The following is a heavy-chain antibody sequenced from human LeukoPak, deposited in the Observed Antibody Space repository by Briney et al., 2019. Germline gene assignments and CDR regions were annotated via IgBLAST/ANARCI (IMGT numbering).Heavy chain of an antibody. CDR3: ARSSLPLLEWGNWFDP. Sequence: PSETLSLTCTVSGGSISSYYWSWIRQPPGKGLEWIGYIYYSGSTNYNPSLKSRATISVDTSKNQFSLKLSSVTAADTAVYYCARSSLPLLEWGNWFDPWGQGTLVTVSS. V-gene: IGHV4-59*01. CDR2: IYYSGST. D-gene: IGHD3-3*01. J-gene: IGHJ5*02. CDR1: GGSISSYY.